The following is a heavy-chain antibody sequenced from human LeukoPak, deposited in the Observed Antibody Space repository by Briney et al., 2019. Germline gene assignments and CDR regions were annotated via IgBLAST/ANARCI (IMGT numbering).Heavy chain of an antibody. D-gene: IGHD2-2*01. CDR3: ARIRGYCSSTSCSEFDY. Sequence: ASVKVSCKASGYTFTSYGISWVRQAPGRGLEWMGWISAYNGNTNYAQKLQGRVPMTTDTSTSTAYMELRSLRSDDTAVYYCARIRGYCSSTSCSEFDYWGQGTLVTVSS. J-gene: IGHJ4*02. CDR1: GYTFTSYG. V-gene: IGHV1-18*01. CDR2: ISAYNGNT.